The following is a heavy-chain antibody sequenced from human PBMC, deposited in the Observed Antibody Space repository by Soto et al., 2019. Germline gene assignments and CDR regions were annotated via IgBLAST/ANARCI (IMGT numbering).Heavy chain of an antibody. V-gene: IGHV3-66*01. CDR1: GFTVSSNY. Sequence: EVQLVESGGGLVQPGGSLRLSCAASGFTVSSNYMIWVRQAPGKGLEWVSVIYTGGSIYYPDSVKGRFTISRDNAKNTVYLQMNGLRVEDTAVYYCARDSYLGGFDYWGQGTLVTVSS. D-gene: IGHD3-16*01. CDR3: ARDSYLGGFDY. J-gene: IGHJ4*02. CDR2: IYTGGSI.